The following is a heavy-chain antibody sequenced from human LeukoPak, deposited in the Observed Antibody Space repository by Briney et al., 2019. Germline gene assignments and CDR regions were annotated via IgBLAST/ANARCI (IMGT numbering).Heavy chain of an antibody. D-gene: IGHD5-12*01. Sequence: GESLKISCKGSGYSFTSYWIGWVRQMPGKGLEWMGIIYPGDSDTRYSPSFQGQVTISADKSISTAYLQWSSLKASDTAMYYCARLADIVATSYYYYMDVWGKGTTVTVSS. CDR3: ARLADIVATSYYYYMDV. V-gene: IGHV5-51*01. J-gene: IGHJ6*03. CDR2: IYPGDSDT. CDR1: GYSFTSYW.